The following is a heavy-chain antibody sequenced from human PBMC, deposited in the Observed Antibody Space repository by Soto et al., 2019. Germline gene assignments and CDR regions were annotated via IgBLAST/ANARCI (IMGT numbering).Heavy chain of an antibody. CDR2: IRSKTDGGTI. J-gene: IGHJ4*02. CDR3: TTDLRLGY. CDR1: EFTLSNAW. Sequence: EVPLVESGGGLVQPGGSLRLSCAASEFTLSNAWMSWVRQAPGKGLEWIGRIRSKTDGGTIDYAAPVKGRFTISRDDSKNTLYLQMDSVKTEDTAMYYCTTDLRLGYWGQGTLVTVSS. D-gene: IGHD3-16*01. V-gene: IGHV3-15*01.